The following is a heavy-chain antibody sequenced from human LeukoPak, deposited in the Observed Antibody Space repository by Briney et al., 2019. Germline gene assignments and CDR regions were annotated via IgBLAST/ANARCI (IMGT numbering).Heavy chain of an antibody. CDR1: GFTFSTYA. CDR3: ASFYGSGIGPFGY. V-gene: IGHV3-30*04. Sequence: PGGSLRLSCAASGFTFSTYAMSWVRQAPGKGLEWVAVISYDGSNKYYADSVKGRFTISRDNAKNSLYLQMNSLRAEDTAVYYCASFYGSGIGPFGYWGQGTLVTVSS. CDR2: ISYDGSNK. J-gene: IGHJ4*02. D-gene: IGHD3-10*01.